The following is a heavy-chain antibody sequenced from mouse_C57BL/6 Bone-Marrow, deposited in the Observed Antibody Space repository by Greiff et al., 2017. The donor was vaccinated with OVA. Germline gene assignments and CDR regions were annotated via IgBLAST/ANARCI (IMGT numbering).Heavy chain of an antibody. Sequence: QVQLKESGAELARPGASVKLSCKASGYTFTSYGISWVKQRTGQGLEWIGEIYPRSGNTYYNEKFKGKATLTADKTSSTAYMELRSLTSEDSAVYFCARCRWLLLFADWGQGTLVTVSA. CDR1: GYTFTSYG. CDR2: IYPRSGNT. D-gene: IGHD2-3*01. CDR3: ARCRWLLLFAD. V-gene: IGHV1-81*01. J-gene: IGHJ3*01.